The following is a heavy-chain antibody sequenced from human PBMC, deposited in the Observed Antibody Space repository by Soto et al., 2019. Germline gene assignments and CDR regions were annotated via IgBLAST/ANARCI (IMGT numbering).Heavy chain of an antibody. Sequence: SETLSLTCAVDGGSFSCYYWSWIRQPPGKGLEWIGEINHSGSTNYNPSLKSRVTISVDTSKNQFSLKLSSVTAADTAVYYCARARPGALFAGGNYYYYYYMDVWGKGTTVTVSS. CDR2: INHSGST. V-gene: IGHV4-34*01. CDR1: GGSFSCYY. CDR3: ARARPGALFAGGNYYYYYYMDV. D-gene: IGHD3-10*01. J-gene: IGHJ6*03.